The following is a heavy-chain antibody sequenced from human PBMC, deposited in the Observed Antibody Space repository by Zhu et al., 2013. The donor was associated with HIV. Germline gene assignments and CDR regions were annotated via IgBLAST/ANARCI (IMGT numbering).Heavy chain of an antibody. Sequence: QVQLVQSGAEVKKPGSSVKVSCKASGGTFSSYTISWVRQAPGQGLEWMGRIIPILGIANYAQKFQGRVTITADKSTSTAYMELSSLRSEDTAVYYCARAPGKQWLAHFDYWGQGTLVTVSS. CDR3: ARAPGKQWLAHFDY. D-gene: IGHD6-19*01. J-gene: IGHJ4*02. CDR2: IIPILGIA. V-gene: IGHV1-69*02. CDR1: GGTFSSYT.